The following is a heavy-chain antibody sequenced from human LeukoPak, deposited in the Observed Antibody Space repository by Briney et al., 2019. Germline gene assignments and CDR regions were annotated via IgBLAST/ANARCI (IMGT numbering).Heavy chain of an antibody. Sequence: PGASLRLSCAASGFTFSSYAMSWVRQAPGKGLERVSAISGSGGSTYYADSVKGRFTISRDNSKNTLYLQMNSLRAEDTAVYYCAKDQIVVVPAALDYWGQGTLVTVSS. J-gene: IGHJ4*02. V-gene: IGHV3-23*01. CDR2: ISGSGGST. CDR1: GFTFSSYA. CDR3: AKDQIVVVPAALDY. D-gene: IGHD2-2*01.